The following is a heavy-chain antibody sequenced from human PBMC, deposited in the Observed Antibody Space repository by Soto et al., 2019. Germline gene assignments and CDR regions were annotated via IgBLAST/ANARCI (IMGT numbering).Heavy chain of an antibody. V-gene: IGHV1-46*01. Sequence: ASVKVSCKASGYTFTRDQIHWVRQAPAQGLEWMGMIDPSGGKTNYAQKFQGRVTMTRDTSTSTVYMALSSLRSEDTAIYFCGRVMRSLLSITALDTWGQGTLVTVSS. J-gene: IGHJ5*02. CDR3: GRVMRSLLSITALDT. CDR2: IDPSGGKT. D-gene: IGHD3-10*01. CDR1: GYTFTRDQ.